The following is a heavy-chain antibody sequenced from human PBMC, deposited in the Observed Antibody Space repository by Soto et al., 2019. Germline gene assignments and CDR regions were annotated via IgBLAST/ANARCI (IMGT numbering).Heavy chain of an antibody. CDR1: GFTFSTYW. J-gene: IGHJ4*02. CDR3: VRDRAGDHYY. Sequence: GGSLRLSCAASGFTFSTYWMHWVRQAPGKGLVWVSRITNDGDSTSYADSVKGRFTISRDNAKNTLFLQMSSLRAEDSGVYYCVRDRAGDHYYWGQGNLVTVSS. CDR2: ITNDGDST. V-gene: IGHV3-74*01. D-gene: IGHD7-27*01.